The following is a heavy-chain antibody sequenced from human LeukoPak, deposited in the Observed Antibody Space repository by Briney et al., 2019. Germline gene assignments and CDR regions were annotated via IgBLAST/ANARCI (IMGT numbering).Heavy chain of an antibody. Sequence: GGSLRLSCAASGFIFRSYAMSWVRQAPGKGLEWVSVIYSGGSTYYADSVKGRFTISRDNSKNTLYLQMNSLRAEDTAVYYCARATVDFDWSPDFDYWGQGTLVTVSS. D-gene: IGHD3-9*01. V-gene: IGHV3-66*01. CDR2: IYSGGST. J-gene: IGHJ4*02. CDR3: ARATVDFDWSPDFDY. CDR1: GFIFRSYA.